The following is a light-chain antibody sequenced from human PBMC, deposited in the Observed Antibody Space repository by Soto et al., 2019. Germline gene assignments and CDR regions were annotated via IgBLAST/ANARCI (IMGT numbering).Light chain of an antibody. J-gene: IGKJ4*01. CDR2: TAS. V-gene: IGKV1-39*01. CDR1: QTISSW. Sequence: PSTLSGSVGDRVTITCRASQTISSWLAWYQQKPGKAPNLLIYTASSLQSGVPSRFSGTGSGTDFTLTISSLQPEDFATYYCQQSYTSPLTFGGGTKVDIK. CDR3: QQSYTSPLT.